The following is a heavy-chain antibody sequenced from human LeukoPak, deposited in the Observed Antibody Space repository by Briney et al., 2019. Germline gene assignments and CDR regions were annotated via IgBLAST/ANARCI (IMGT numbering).Heavy chain of an antibody. CDR1: GFTFSSYA. CDR2: ISGSGGST. J-gene: IGHJ4*02. D-gene: IGHD3-10*01. CDR3: ARDRGSQDY. Sequence: GGSLRLSCAASGFTFSSYAMSWVRQAPGKGLEWVSAISGSGGSTYYADSVKGRFTISRDNAKNSLYLQMNSLRAEDTAVYYCARDRGSQDYWGQGTLVTVSS. V-gene: IGHV3-23*01.